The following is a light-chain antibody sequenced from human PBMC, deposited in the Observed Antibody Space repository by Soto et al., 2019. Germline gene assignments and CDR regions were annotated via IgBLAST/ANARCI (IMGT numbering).Light chain of an antibody. CDR2: VAS. V-gene: IGKV3-20*01. CDR1: QSVSSSY. J-gene: IGKJ1*01. CDR3: RQYGSSQWT. Sequence: EIVLTQYPGTLSLSPGERATLSCRASQSVSSSYLAWYQQKPGQAPRLLIYVASSRATSIPDRFSGSASGTDFTLTSSRLEPEDFSVYSCRQYGSSQWTFGQGTKVEIK.